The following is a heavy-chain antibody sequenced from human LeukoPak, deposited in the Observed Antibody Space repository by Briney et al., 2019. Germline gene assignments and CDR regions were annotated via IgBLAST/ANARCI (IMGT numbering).Heavy chain of an antibody. CDR2: IHYSGST. J-gene: IGHJ4*02. V-gene: IGHV4-59*01. CDR1: GGSITNYY. D-gene: IGHD3-9*01. Sequence: SETLSLTCTVSGGSITNYYWTWIRQPPGKGLEWIGYIHYSGSTNYNPSLKSRVTISVDTSKNQFSLKLSSVTAADTAVYYCARIDSTAGGDYWGQGTLVTVSS. CDR3: ARIDSTAGGDY.